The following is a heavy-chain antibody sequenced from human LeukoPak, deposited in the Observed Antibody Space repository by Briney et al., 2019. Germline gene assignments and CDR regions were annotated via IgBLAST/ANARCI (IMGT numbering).Heavy chain of an antibody. CDR2: IYSGGST. Sequence: GGSLRLSCEVSGFSVTYEMNWVRQAAGKGLEWVSVIYSGGSTYYADSVKGRFTISRDNSKNTLYLQMNSLRAEDTAVYYCATIDYWGQGTLVTVSS. V-gene: IGHV3-66*01. J-gene: IGHJ4*02. CDR1: GFSVTYE. CDR3: ATIDY.